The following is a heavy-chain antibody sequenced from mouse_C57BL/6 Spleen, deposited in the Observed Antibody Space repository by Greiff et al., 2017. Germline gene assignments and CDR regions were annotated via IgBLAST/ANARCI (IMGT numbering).Heavy chain of an antibody. CDR3: ARGDYYGSSYLFAY. J-gene: IGHJ3*01. Sequence: DVQLQESGPGMVKPSQSLSLTCTVTGYSITSGYDWHWIRHFPGNKLEWMGYISYSGSTNYNPSLKSRISITHDTSKNHFFLKLNSVTTEDTATYYCARGDYYGSSYLFAYWGQGTLVTVSA. V-gene: IGHV3-1*01. CDR2: ISYSGST. D-gene: IGHD1-1*01. CDR1: GYSITSGYD.